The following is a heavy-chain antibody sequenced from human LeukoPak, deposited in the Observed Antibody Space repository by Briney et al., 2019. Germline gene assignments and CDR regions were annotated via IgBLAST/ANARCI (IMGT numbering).Heavy chain of an antibody. CDR1: GFTFSSYW. J-gene: IGHJ6*02. Sequence: GGSLRLSCAASGFTFSSYWMSWVRQAPGKGLEWVANIKQDGSEKYYVDSVKGRFTISRDNAKNSLYLQMNSLRAEDTAVYYCARGPRTRPFDWLQYMDVRGQGTTVTVSS. CDR2: IKQDGSEK. V-gene: IGHV3-7*01. D-gene: IGHD3-9*01. CDR3: ARGPRTRPFDWLQYMDV.